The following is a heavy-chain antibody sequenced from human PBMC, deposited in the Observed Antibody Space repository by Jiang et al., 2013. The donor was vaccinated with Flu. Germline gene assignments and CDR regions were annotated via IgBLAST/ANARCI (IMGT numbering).Heavy chain of an antibody. Sequence: PGESLKISCKGSGFRFSDYWIGWVRQMPGKGLEWMGSIYAGDSDTTYSPSFEGQVYITVDKSFSSAYLEWRSLKASDTAMYFCARGYNSVYWGQGTLVTVSS. J-gene: IGHJ4*02. CDR2: IYAGDSDT. V-gene: IGHV5-51*01. CDR3: ARGYNSVY. D-gene: IGHD6-19*01. CDR1: GFRFSDYW.